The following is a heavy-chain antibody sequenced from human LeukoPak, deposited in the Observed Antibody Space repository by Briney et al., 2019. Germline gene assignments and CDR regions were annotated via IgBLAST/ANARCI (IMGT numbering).Heavy chain of an antibody. J-gene: IGHJ1*01. D-gene: IGHD6-19*01. CDR2: IKQDGSEE. CDR1: GFTFSTCW. V-gene: IGHV3-7*05. CDR3: VGGTGWRLDS. Sequence: GGSLRLSCAASGFTFSTCWMNWVRQAPGKGLEWVAIIKQDGSEEFYVDSVKGRFIISRDNAKNSLYLQMNSLRVEDTAVYYCVGGTGWRLDSWGQGTLVTVSS.